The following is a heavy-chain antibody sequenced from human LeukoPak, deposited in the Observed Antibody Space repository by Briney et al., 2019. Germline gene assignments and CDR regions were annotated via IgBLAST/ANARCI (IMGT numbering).Heavy chain of an antibody. CDR2: IYYSGST. V-gene: IGHV4-59*01. D-gene: IGHD3-22*01. Sequence: SETLSLTCTASDGSISSYYWSWVRQPPGKGLEWIGYIYYSGSTNYNPSLKSRVTISVDTSKNQFSLKLSSVTAADTAVYYCARLYYDSSGYQGYYYYMDVWGKGTTVTVSS. CDR1: DGSISSYY. J-gene: IGHJ6*03. CDR3: ARLYYDSSGYQGYYYYMDV.